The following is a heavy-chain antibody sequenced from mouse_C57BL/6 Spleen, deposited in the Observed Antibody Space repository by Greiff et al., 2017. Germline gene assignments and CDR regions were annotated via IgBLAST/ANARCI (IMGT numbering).Heavy chain of an antibody. D-gene: IGHD4-1*01. Sequence: VKLVESGPELVKPGASVKLSCKASGYTFTSYDINWVKQRPGQGLEWIGWIYPRDGSTKYNEKFQGKATLTVDTSSIPAYMELHSLTSEDSAVFFCAANLDVGWFAYWGQGALVTVSA. J-gene: IGHJ3*01. CDR2: IYPRDGST. CDR1: GYTFTSYD. V-gene: IGHV1-85*01. CDR3: AANLDVGWFAY.